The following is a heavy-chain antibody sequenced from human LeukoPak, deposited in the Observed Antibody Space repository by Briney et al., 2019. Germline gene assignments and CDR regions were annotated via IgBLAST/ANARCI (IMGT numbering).Heavy chain of an antibody. CDR3: ARDGAYYYYGMDV. V-gene: IGHV4-59*01. Sequence: SETLSLTCTVSGGSISSYYWSWIRQPPGKGLEWIGYIYYSGSTNYNPSLKSRVTISVDTSKNQFSLKLSSVTAADTAVYYCARDGAYYYYGMDVWGQGTTVTVSS. CDR1: GGSISSYY. D-gene: IGHD3-10*01. CDR2: IYYSGST. J-gene: IGHJ6*02.